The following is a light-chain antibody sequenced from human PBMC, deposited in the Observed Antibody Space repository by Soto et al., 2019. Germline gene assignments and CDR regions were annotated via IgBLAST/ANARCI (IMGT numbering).Light chain of an antibody. J-gene: IGKJ2*01. CDR2: AAS. CDR3: QQLNSYPGL. V-gene: IGKV1-9*01. CDR1: QGISSY. Sequence: DIQLTQSPSFLSASVGDRVTITCRASQGISSYLAWYQQKPGKAPKLLIYAASTLQSGVPSRFSGSGSGTEFTLTISSLQPEDFATYYCQQLNSYPGLFGQGTKLEIK.